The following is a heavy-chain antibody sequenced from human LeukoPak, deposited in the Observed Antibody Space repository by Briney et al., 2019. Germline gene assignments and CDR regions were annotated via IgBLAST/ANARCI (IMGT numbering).Heavy chain of an antibody. D-gene: IGHD3-22*01. CDR3: ARAYDSSSSFDY. J-gene: IGHJ4*02. CDR1: GFTFSSYS. Sequence: PGGSLRLSCAASGFTFSSYSMNWVRQAPGKGLEWVSSISINRSYMYYADSVKGRFTISRDNAKNSLSLQMNSLRAEDTAVYYGARAYDSSSSFDYWGQGTLVTVSS. CDR2: ISINRSYM. V-gene: IGHV3-21*01.